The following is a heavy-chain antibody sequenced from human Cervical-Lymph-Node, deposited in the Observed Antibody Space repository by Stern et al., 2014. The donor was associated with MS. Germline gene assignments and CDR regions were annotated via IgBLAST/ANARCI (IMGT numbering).Heavy chain of an antibody. J-gene: IGHJ4*02. CDR3: ARGPNKRTGTYYFDY. V-gene: IGHV1-18*01. CDR2: ISAYNGNT. Sequence: QVQLVESGAEVKKPGASVKVSCKASGYTFTSYGISWVRQAPGQGLEWMGWISAYNGNTNYAQKLQCRVTMTADTSTSTAYMELRSLRSDDTAVYYCARGPNKRTGTYYFDYWGQGTLVTVSS. D-gene: IGHD4-17*01. CDR1: GYTFTSYG.